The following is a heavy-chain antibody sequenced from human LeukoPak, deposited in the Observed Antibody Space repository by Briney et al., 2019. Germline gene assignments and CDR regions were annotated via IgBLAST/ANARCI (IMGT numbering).Heavy chain of an antibody. D-gene: IGHD5-24*01. V-gene: IGHV3-7*01. Sequence: QPGGSLRLSCAASGFTFSNYYMSWVRQAPGKGLEWVANIKPDGSEVYFVDSLRGRFTISRDNAKNSLYLQMNSLKAEDTALYYCAGIEHRDSYNAYFHDYWGQGTLVTVSS. CDR1: GFTFSNYY. J-gene: IGHJ4*02. CDR3: AGIEHRDSYNAYFHDY. CDR2: IKPDGSEV.